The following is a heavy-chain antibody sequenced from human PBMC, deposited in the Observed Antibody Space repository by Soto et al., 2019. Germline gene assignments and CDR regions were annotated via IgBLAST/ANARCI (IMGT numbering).Heavy chain of an antibody. CDR2: IWYDGSNK. J-gene: IGHJ3*02. CDR1: GFTFSSYG. Sequence: QVQLVESGGGVVQPGRSLRLSCAASGFTFSSYGMHWVRQAPGKGLEWVAVIWYDGSNKYYVDSVKGRFTISRDNSKNTLYLQMNSLRAEDTAVYYCARELFAVVTAAFGIWGQGTMVTVSS. CDR3: ARELFAVVTAAFGI. V-gene: IGHV3-33*01. D-gene: IGHD2-21*02.